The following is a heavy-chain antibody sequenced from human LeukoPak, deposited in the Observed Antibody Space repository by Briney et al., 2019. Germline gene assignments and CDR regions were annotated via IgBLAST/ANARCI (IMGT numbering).Heavy chain of an antibody. CDR3: ANGDCRGGRCSSGAH. J-gene: IGHJ4*02. Sequence: TGGSLTLSCTVSGFTFRSYGMHWVRQAPGKGLEWVAYTRDDASKTWYGGSVKGRFTISRDNSKNTLYLHMNSVRGEDTAMYYCANGDCRGGRCSSGAHWGQGTLVTVSS. V-gene: IGHV3-30*02. CDR1: GFTFRSYG. D-gene: IGHD2-15*01. CDR2: TRDDASKT.